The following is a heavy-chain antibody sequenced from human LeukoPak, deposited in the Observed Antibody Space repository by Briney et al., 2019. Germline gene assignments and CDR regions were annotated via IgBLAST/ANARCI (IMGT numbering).Heavy chain of an antibody. V-gene: IGHV4-31*03. D-gene: IGHD6-19*01. J-gene: IGHJ4*02. CDR2: IYYSGST. Sequence: SQTLSLTCTLSGGSLSSGGYYSSSIRQHPGKGLEWVGYIYYSGSTYYNPSLKSRVTISVETSKNQFSLKLSSVTAADTAVYYCAREVAVAGTPYYFDYWGQGTLVTVSS. CDR3: AREVAVAGTPYYFDY. CDR1: GGSLSSGGYY.